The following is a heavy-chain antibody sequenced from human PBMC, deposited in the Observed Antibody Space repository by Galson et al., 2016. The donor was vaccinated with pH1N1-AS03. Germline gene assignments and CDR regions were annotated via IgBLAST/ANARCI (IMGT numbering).Heavy chain of an antibody. CDR1: GDSISNNDFY. J-gene: IGHJ5*02. CDR2: IYNSGNT. CDR3: ARHPVPELFWSGFPTNWFDP. V-gene: IGHV4-39*01. D-gene: IGHD3-3*01. Sequence: SETLSLTCTVSGDSISNNDFYWAWIRQLPGKGLEWIGTIYNSGNTYYNPSLKSRVTISVDTSKDQFSLRLTSVTAADTALYYCARHPVPELFWSGFPTNWFDPWGQGIRFTVSS.